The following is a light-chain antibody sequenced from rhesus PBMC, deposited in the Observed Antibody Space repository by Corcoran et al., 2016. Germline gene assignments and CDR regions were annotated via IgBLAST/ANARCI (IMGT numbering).Light chain of an antibody. CDR1: ESVNFFGINL. V-gene: IGKV7-13*01. CDR3: LQSRNSPRT. J-gene: IGKJ1*01. CDR2: QGS. Sequence: DIVLTQSPASLAVSPGQRVTITCRASESVNFFGINLIHWYQQKPGQPPKLLLYQGSNKNAVVPARFRASGSWNEFTLTINPVEADDAADYYYLQSRNSPRTFGQGTKVEIK.